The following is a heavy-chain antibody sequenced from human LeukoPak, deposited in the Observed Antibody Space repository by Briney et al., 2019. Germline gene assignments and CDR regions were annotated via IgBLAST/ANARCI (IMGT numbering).Heavy chain of an antibody. D-gene: IGHD4-11*01. J-gene: IGHJ6*02. CDR3: TTDRTVIYYYYGMDV. CDR2: IKSKTDCGTT. V-gene: IGHV3-15*01. Sequence: PGGSLRLSCAPSGFTFRSYAMSWVRQAPGKGLEWVGRIKSKTDCGTTDYAAPVKGRFTISRDDSKNTLYLQMNSLKTEDTAVYYCTTDRTVIYYYYGMDVWGQGTTVTVSS. CDR1: GFTFRSYA.